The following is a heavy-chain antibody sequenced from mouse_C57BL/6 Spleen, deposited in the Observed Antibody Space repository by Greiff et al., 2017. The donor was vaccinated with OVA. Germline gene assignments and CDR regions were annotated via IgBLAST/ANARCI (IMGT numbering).Heavy chain of an antibody. CDR2: IYPGSGST. J-gene: IGHJ2*01. D-gene: IGHD1-1*01. V-gene: IGHV1-55*01. CDR1: GYTFTSYW. CDR3: ARGPRYYGSSPGYFDY. Sequence: QVQLQQSGAELVKPGASVKMSCKASGYTFTSYWITWVKQRPGQGLEWIGDIYPGSGSTNYNEKFKSKATLTVDTSSSTAYMQLSSLTSEDSAVYYCARGPRYYGSSPGYFDYWGQGTTLTVSS.